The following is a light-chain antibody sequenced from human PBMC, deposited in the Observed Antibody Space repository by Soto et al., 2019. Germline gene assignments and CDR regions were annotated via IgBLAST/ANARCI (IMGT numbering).Light chain of an antibody. Sequence: IVLTQSPGTLSLSPGERATLSCRASQSVSSTYIAWYQQNPGQAPRLLIYGASSRATGIPDRFSGSGSGTDFTLTISRLEPEDFAVYFCQQYGRSPPFTFGQGTKAEIK. CDR2: GAS. V-gene: IGKV3-20*01. J-gene: IGKJ2*01. CDR3: QQYGRSPPFT. CDR1: QSVSSTY.